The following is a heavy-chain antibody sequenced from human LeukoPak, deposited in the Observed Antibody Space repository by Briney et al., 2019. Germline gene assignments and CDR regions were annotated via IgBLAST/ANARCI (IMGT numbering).Heavy chain of an antibody. CDR1: GGTFSGYA. V-gene: IGHV1-69*13. CDR3: AREGYSSGWYAY. CDR2: IIPIFGTA. J-gene: IGHJ4*02. Sequence: ASVKVSCKASGGTFSGYAISWVRQAPGQGLEWMGGIIPIFGTANYAQKFQGRVTITADESTSTAYMELSSLRSEDTAVYYCAREGYSSGWYAYWGQGTLVTVSS. D-gene: IGHD6-19*01.